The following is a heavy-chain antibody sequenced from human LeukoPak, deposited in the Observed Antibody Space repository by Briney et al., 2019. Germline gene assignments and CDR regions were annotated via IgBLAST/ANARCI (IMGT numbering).Heavy chain of an antibody. CDR1: GFTFSSYS. V-gene: IGHV3-7*01. J-gene: IGHJ5*02. CDR2: IKEDGKDK. Sequence: GGSLRLSCAASGFTFSSYSMNWVRQAPGKGLEWVANIKEDGKDKYYVDSVKGRFTISKDNAKNSLYVQMNSLRADDTAVYYCARDCGRGFDLWGQGTLVTVSS. CDR3: ARDCGRGFDL.